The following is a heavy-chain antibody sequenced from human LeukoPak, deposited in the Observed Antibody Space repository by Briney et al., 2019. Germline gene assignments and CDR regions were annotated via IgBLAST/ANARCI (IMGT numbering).Heavy chain of an antibody. V-gene: IGHV3-30*04. CDR2: ISYDGSNK. Sequence: GRSLRLSCAASGFTFSNYVIRWVRQAPGKGLEWVAVISYDGSNKYYADSVKGRFTISRDNSKNTLYLQMNSLRAEDTAVYYCARSDAYNKPTDYWGQGTLVTVSS. CDR3: ARSDAYNKPTDY. J-gene: IGHJ4*02. CDR1: GFTFSNYV. D-gene: IGHD5-24*01.